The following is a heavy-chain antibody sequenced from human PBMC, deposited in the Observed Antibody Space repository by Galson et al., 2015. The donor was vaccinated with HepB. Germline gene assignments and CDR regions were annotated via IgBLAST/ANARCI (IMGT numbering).Heavy chain of an antibody. CDR2: IRCSGDTT. D-gene: IGHD2-21*02. V-gene: IGHV3-23*01. Sequence: SLRLSCAAPGFVFRGYALTWVRQAPGKGLQWVSTIRCSGDTTYYADAVKGRFTISRDNARNTLYVQMSSLRAEDTAMYYCAKAPFHSAYRDFYFENWGLGTLVTVSS. J-gene: IGHJ4*02. CDR3: AKAPFHSAYRDFYFEN. CDR1: GFVFRGYA.